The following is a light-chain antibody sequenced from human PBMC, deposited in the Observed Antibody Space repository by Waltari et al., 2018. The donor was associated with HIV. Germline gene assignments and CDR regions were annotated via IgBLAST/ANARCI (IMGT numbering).Light chain of an antibody. CDR1: QAISNY. CDR3: QQHNDYTQNT. J-gene: IGKJ4*01. Sequence: DIQLTQSPPFLSASVGDRVTITCRTSQAISNYLGWYQQKSGKAPNLLIYAASTLQSGVPSRFSGSGSGTEFTLTITSLHPEDVATYYCQQHNDYTQNTFGGGTKVEIE. V-gene: IGKV1-9*01. CDR2: AAS.